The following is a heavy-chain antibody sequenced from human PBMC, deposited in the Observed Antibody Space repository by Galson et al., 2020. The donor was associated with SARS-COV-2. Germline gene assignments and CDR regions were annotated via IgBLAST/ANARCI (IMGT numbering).Heavy chain of an antibody. V-gene: IGHV4-59*01. CDR2: TYYSGTP. J-gene: IGHJ6*02. CDR1: GGSLSSYY. D-gene: IGHD3-3*01. CDR3: AGDCWSGYYPTYYYYGMDV. Sequence: PETLSLTSTVSGGSLSSYYWSCIRQPPRNGLEWNGYTYYSGTPNYNPTLTCRATISVDTSKNQFSLKLSSVNAADTAVYYCAGDCWSGYYPTYYYYGMDVWGQGTTVTVSS.